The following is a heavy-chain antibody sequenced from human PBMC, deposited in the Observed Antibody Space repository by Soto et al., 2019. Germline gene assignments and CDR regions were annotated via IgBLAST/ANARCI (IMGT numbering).Heavy chain of an antibody. CDR2: ISYDGSNK. CDR1: GFTFSSYG. D-gene: IGHD5-18*01. Sequence: GGSLRLSGSASGFTFSSYGMHWVRQAPGKGLEWVAVISYDGSNKYYADSVKGRFTISRDNSKDTLYLQMNSLRAEDTAVYYCAKDRYSYGLLYYFDYWGQGTLVTFSS. CDR3: AKDRYSYGLLYYFDY. V-gene: IGHV3-30*18. J-gene: IGHJ4*02.